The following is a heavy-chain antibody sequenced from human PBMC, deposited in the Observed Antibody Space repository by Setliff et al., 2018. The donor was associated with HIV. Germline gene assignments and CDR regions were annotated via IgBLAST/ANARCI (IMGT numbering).Heavy chain of an antibody. J-gene: IGHJ4*02. CDR3: ARRSIAFLEGDFYFDS. CDR1: GYSISSGHH. CDR2: IYHSGST. D-gene: IGHD6-6*01. Sequence: SETLSLTCAVSGYSISSGHHWGWIRQPPGKGLEWIGSIYHSGSTYSNPSLKSRIAISVDTSKNQFSLRLSSVTAADAAVYYCARRSIAFLEGDFYFDSWGQGTLVTVSS. V-gene: IGHV4-38-2*01.